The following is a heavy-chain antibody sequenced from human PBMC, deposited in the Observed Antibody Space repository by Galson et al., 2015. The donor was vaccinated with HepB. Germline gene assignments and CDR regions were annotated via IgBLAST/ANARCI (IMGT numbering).Heavy chain of an antibody. Sequence: SLRLSCAASGFTFSSYAMSWVRQAPGKGLEWVSAISGSGGSTYYADSVKGRFTISGDTSKNTLYLQMNSLRAEDTAVYYCAKDLRSGFDFNSCSIDDWGQGTVVTGPS. CDR2: ISGSGGST. J-gene: IGHJ4*02. CDR1: GFTFSSYA. CDR3: AKDLRSGFDFNSCSIDD. V-gene: IGHV3-23*01. D-gene: IGHD5-12*01.